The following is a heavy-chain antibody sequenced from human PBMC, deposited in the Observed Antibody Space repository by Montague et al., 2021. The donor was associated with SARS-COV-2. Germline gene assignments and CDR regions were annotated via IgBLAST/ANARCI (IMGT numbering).Heavy chain of an antibody. CDR2: IYYSGST. J-gene: IGHJ3*02. V-gene: IGHV4-59*01. CDR3: ARGRYGHDALDI. Sequence: SETLSLTCTVSGGSISSYYWSWIRQPPGKGLEWIGYIYYSGSTHYNPSLKSRVTISLDTSKNQFSLKLNSVTAADTAVYYCARGRYGHDALDIWGQGTRVTVSS. CDR1: GGSISSYY. D-gene: IGHD3-10*01.